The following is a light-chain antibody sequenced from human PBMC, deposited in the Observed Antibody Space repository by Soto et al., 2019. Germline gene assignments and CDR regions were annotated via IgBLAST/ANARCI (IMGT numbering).Light chain of an antibody. V-gene: IGLV2-14*01. CDR3: SSYTSSSTLLYV. CDR1: SSDVGGYNY. J-gene: IGLJ1*01. Sequence: QSALTQPASVSGSPGQSITISCTGTSSDVGGYNYVSWYQRHPGKAPKLMIYDVSNRPSGVSNRFSGSKSGNTASLTISGLQAEDEADCSSYTSSSTLLYVFGTGTKLTVL. CDR2: DVS.